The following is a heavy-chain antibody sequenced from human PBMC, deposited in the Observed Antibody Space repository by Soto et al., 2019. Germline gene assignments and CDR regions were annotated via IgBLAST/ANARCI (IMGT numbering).Heavy chain of an antibody. Sequence: PSETLSLTCTVSGASISSSSFYWSWIRQPPGKGLEWIGYIYYSGSTNYNPSLKSRVTISVDTSKNQFSLKLSSVTAADTAVYYCARRYGGTFDYWGQGTLVTVSS. CDR2: IYYSGST. D-gene: IGHD2-15*01. J-gene: IGHJ4*02. V-gene: IGHV4-61*05. CDR3: ARRYGGTFDY. CDR1: GASISSSSFY.